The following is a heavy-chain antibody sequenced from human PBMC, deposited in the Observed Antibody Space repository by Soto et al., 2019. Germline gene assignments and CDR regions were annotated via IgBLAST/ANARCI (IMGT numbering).Heavy chain of an antibody. CDR2: ISSSSSTI. Sequence: EVQLVESGGGLVQPEGSLRLSCAASGFTFSSYSMNWVRQAPGKGLEWVSYISSSSSTIYYADSVKGRFTISRDNAKNSLYLQMNSLRDEDTAVYYCARDKEQLVLHWFDPWGQGNLVTVSS. V-gene: IGHV3-48*02. CDR1: GFTFSSYS. CDR3: ARDKEQLVLHWFDP. D-gene: IGHD6-13*01. J-gene: IGHJ5*02.